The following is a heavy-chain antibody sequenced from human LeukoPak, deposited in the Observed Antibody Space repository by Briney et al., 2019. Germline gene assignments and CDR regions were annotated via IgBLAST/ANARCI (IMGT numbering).Heavy chain of an antibody. CDR1: GFTFSSHW. CDR3: TRHPGNYYYYGMDV. CDR2: IRSKANSYAT. V-gene: IGHV3-73*01. Sequence: GGSLRLSCAASGFTFSSHWMSWVRQAPGKGLEWVGRIRSKANSYATAYAASVKGRFTISRDDSKNTAYLQMNSLKTEDTAVYYCTRHPGNYYYYGMDVWGQGTTVTVSS. J-gene: IGHJ6*02. D-gene: IGHD6-13*01.